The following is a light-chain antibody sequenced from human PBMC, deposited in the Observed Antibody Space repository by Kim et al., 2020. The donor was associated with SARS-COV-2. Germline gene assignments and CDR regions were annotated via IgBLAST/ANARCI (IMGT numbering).Light chain of an antibody. CDR2: AAS. Sequence: EAVMTQSPATLSVSPGERATLSCRASQSVTSNLAWYQQKPGQAPRLLIYAASPRATGIPARFSGSGSGTEFTLTITSLKSEDFAVYYCQQYHNWPYTFGQGTKLEI. V-gene: IGKV3-15*01. CDR1: QSVTSN. J-gene: IGKJ2*01. CDR3: QQYHNWPYT.